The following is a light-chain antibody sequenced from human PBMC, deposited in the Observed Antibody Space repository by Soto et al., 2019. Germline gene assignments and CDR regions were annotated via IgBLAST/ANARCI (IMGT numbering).Light chain of an antibody. J-gene: IGLJ2*01. CDR1: SGHSSYS. CDR2: LNSGGSH. V-gene: IGLV4-69*01. Sequence: QAVVTQSPSASASLGASVKLTCTLSSGHSSYSIAWHQQQPDKGPRYLMKLNSGGSHSKGDGIPDRFSVSSSGAERYLPISRLQAEDEADYYCQTWGTGYVVFGGGTKLTVL. CDR3: QTWGTGYVV.